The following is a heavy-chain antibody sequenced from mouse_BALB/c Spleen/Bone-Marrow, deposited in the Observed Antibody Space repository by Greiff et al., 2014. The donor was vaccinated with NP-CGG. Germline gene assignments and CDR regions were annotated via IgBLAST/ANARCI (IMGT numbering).Heavy chain of an antibody. Sequence: EVKLVESGGDLVKPGGSLKLSCAASGFTFSYYGMSWVRQSPEKRLEWVAEISSGGSYTYYPGTVTGRFTISRDNAKNTLYLEMSSLRSEDTAMYYCARDSSGYFDYWGQGTTLTVSS. CDR1: GFTFSYYG. J-gene: IGHJ2*01. D-gene: IGHD3-1*01. V-gene: IGHV5-9-4*01. CDR3: ARDSSGYFDY. CDR2: ISSGGSYT.